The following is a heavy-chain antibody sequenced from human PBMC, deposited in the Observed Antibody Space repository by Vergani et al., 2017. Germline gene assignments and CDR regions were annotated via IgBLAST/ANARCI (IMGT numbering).Heavy chain of an antibody. Sequence: EVQLLESGGGLVQPGGSLRLTCAASEFTFSNYAMNWVRQAPGKGLEWVSGISGSGVSAYYTDYVKGRFTISRYNSKNMLFLQMNNLRTEDTAIYYCAKQYFVSGNYLFDYWCQGTLVTVSS. J-gene: IGHJ4*02. V-gene: IGHV3-23*01. CDR1: EFTFSNYA. CDR2: ISGSGVSA. D-gene: IGHD3-10*01. CDR3: AKQYFVSGNYLFDY.